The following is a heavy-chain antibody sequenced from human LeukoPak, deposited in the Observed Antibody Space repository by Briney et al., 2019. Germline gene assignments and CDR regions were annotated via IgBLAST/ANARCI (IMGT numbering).Heavy chain of an antibody. V-gene: IGHV4-34*01. D-gene: IGHD3-16*02. Sequence: SETLSLTCAVYGGSFSGYYWSWIRQPPGKGLEWIGEINHSGSTNYNPSLKSRVTISVDTSKNQFSLKLSSVTAADTAVYYCARGYDYVWGSYRRSFDYWGQGTLVTVPS. J-gene: IGHJ4*02. CDR3: ARGYDYVWGSYRRSFDY. CDR1: GGSFSGYY. CDR2: INHSGST.